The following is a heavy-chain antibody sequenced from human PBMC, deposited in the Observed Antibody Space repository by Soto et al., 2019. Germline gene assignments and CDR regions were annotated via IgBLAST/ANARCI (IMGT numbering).Heavy chain of an antibody. J-gene: IGHJ4*02. CDR2: INPSGGST. CDR3: ASHPSYYDFWSGYYPFDY. V-gene: IGHV1-46*03. Sequence: ASVKVSCKASGYTFTSYYMHWVRQAPGQGLEWMGIINPSGGSTSYAQKIQGRVTMTRDTSTSTVYMELSSQRSEDTAVYYCASHPSYYDFWSGYYPFDYWGQGTLVTVSS. CDR1: GYTFTSYY. D-gene: IGHD3-3*01.